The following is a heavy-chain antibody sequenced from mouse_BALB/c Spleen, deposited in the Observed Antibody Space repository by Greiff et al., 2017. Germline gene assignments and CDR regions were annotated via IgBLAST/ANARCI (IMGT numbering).Heavy chain of an antibody. V-gene: IGHV2-6-5*01. CDR1: GFSLTDYG. CDR3: AKHPYYDYDEDAMDY. Sequence: VKLVESGPGLVAPSQSLSITCTVSGFSLTDYGVSWIRQPPGKGLEWLGVIWGGGSTYYNSALKSRLSISKDNSKSQVFLKMNSLQTDDTAMYYCAKHPYYDYDEDAMDYWGQGTSVTVSS. D-gene: IGHD2-4*01. CDR2: IWGGGST. J-gene: IGHJ4*01.